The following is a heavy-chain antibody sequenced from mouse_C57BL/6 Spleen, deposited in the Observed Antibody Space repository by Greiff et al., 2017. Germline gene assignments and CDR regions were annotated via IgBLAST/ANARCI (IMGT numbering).Heavy chain of an antibody. CDR3: ARETMGLRGLYWYFDV. V-gene: IGHV1-64*01. D-gene: IGHD1-1*02. CDR1: GYTFTSYW. Sequence: QVQLQQPGAELVKPGASVKLSCKASGYTFTSYWMHWVKQRPGQGLEWIGMIHPSSGSTNYNEKFKSQATLTVDKSSSTAYLQLSSLTSEDSVVYYCARETMGLRGLYWYFDVWGTGTTVTVSS. CDR2: IHPSSGST. J-gene: IGHJ1*03.